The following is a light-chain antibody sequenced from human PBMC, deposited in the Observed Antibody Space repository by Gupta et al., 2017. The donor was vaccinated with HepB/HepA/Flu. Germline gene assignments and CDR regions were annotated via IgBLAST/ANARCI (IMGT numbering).Light chain of an antibody. CDR1: SSNIGAGYD. CDR3: QSYDSSLSVSV. Sequence: SVLTQPPSVSGAPGQRVTISCTGSSSNIGAGYDVYWYQQLPGTAPKLLISGNTNRPSGVPDRFSGSKSGTSASLAITGLQAEDEADYYCQSYDSSLSVSVFGGGTKRTGL. CDR2: GNT. J-gene: IGLJ3*02. V-gene: IGLV1-40*01.